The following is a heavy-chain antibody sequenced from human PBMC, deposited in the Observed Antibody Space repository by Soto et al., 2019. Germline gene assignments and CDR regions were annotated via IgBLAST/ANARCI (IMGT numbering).Heavy chain of an antibody. Sequence: EVQLVESGGGLVQLGGSLRLSCATSGLNFSGSAMHWARQASGKGLEWVGRIRSRPHNYASAYAASVEGRFTISRDDSKTTVYLKMNGLKTEDTAVYYCPTETDYWGRGTLVTVSS. J-gene: IGHJ4*02. CDR1: GLNFSGSA. V-gene: IGHV3-73*02. CDR2: IRSRPHNYAS. CDR3: PTETDY.